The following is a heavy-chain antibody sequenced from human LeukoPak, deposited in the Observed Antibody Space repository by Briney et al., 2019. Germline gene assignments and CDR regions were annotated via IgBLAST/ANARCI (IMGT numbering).Heavy chain of an antibody. V-gene: IGHV3-53*01. CDR1: GFTVITNV. D-gene: IGHD1-14*01. CDR2: LYSDGNT. CDR3: ARGVEPLAANTLAY. Sequence: GGSLRLSCAASGFTVITNVMTWVRQAPGKGLEWVSVLYSDGNTKYADSVQGRFTISRDNSKNTLYLEMSSLSPDDTAVYYCARGVEPLAANTLAYWGQGTLVTVSS. J-gene: IGHJ4*02.